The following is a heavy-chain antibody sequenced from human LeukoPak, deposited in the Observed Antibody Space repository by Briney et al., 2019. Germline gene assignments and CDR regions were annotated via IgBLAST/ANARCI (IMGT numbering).Heavy chain of an antibody. CDR3: ARERTYYDILTGYYNAFDI. CDR1: GFTFSSYW. J-gene: IGHJ3*02. CDR2: IEQDGSEK. Sequence: PGGSLRLSCAASGFTFSSYWMSWVRQAPGKGLEWVAKIEQDGSEKYYVDSVKGRFTISRGNAKNSLYLQMNSLRAEDTAVYYCARERTYYDILTGYYNAFDIWGQGTMVTVSS. V-gene: IGHV3-7*03. D-gene: IGHD3-9*01.